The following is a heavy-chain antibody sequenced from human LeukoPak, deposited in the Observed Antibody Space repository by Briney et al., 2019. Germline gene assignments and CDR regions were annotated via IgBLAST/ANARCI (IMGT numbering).Heavy chain of an antibody. CDR1: GGSFSGYY. J-gene: IGHJ4*02. CDR3: ARVRERMIVRAYFFDH. Sequence: ETLSLTCAVYGGSFSGYYWSWIRQPPGRGREWIGEINHSGSTNYNPSLKSRVTISVDTSKNQFSLKLSSVTAADTAVYYCARVRERMIVRAYFFDHWGQGTLVTVSS. D-gene: IGHD3-22*01. V-gene: IGHV4-34*01. CDR2: INHSGST.